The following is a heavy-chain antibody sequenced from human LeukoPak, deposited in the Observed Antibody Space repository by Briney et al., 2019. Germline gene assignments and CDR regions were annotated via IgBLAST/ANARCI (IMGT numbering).Heavy chain of an antibody. J-gene: IGHJ3*02. CDR2: ISGGGDNT. V-gene: IGHV3-23*01. CDR3: AKRYCSSTSCYWVAFDI. Sequence: PGGSLRLSCAASGFTFSSYAMSWVRQAPGKGLEWVSAISGGGDNTFYADSVKGRFTISRDNSKDTMYLQMNSLRAEDTAIYYCAKRYCSSTSCYWVAFDIWGQGTMVTVSS. CDR1: GFTFSSYA. D-gene: IGHD2-2*01.